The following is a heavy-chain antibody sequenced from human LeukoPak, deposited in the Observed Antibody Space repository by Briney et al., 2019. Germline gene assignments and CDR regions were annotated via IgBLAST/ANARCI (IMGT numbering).Heavy chain of an antibody. J-gene: IGHJ5*02. V-gene: IGHV4-39*07. CDR3: ARWGPRNFAPFDP. Sequence: SETLSLTRSLSGGSLSCRSYNSGWIRQPPGKGLEWSGRIYYSGSTHYNPPLKSRVTISVDTSKNQFSLKLSSVTAADTAVYYCARWGPRNFAPFDPWGQGTLVTVSS. CDR1: GGSLSCRSYN. CDR2: IYYSGST. D-gene: IGHD3-9*01.